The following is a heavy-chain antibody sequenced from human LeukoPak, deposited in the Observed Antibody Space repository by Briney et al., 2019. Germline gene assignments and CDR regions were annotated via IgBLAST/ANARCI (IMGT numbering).Heavy chain of an antibody. D-gene: IGHD6-13*01. V-gene: IGHV4-59*08. Sequence: PSETLSLTCTVSGGSISSYYWSWIRQPPGQGLEWIGYFYYSGSTNYNPSLKSRVTISVDVSKNQFSLKLSSVTAADTAVYYCARHNGAAAIVMFDYWGQGTLVTVSS. CDR3: ARHNGAAAIVMFDY. CDR1: GGSISSYY. CDR2: FYYSGST. J-gene: IGHJ4*02.